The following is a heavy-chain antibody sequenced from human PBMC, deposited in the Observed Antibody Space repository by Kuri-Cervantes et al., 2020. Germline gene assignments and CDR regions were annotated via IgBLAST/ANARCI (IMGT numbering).Heavy chain of an antibody. V-gene: IGHV4-39*07. CDR1: GGSISSSSYY. D-gene: IGHD6-13*01. Sequence: SETLSLTCTVSGGSISSSSYYWGWIRQPPGKGLEWIGSIYYSGSTYYNPSLKSRVTISVDTSKNQFSLKLSSVTAADTAVYYCARDTAAGPRTNNWFDPWGQGTLVTVSS. J-gene: IGHJ5*02. CDR3: ARDTAAGPRTNNWFDP. CDR2: IYYSGST.